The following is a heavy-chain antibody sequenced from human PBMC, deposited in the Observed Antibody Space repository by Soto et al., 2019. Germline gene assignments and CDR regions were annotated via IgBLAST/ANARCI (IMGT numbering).Heavy chain of an antibody. V-gene: IGHV3-53*01. CDR1: GFTVSSNY. J-gene: IGHJ3*02. CDR3: ASVEDYDILTGYADNDAFDI. Sequence: GGSLRLSCAASGFTVSSNYMSWVRQAPGKGLEWVSVIYSGGSTYYADSVKGRFTISRDNSKNTLYLQMNSLRAEDTAVYYCASVEDYDILTGYADNDAFDIRAQRTTVTGSS. D-gene: IGHD3-9*01. CDR2: IYSGGST.